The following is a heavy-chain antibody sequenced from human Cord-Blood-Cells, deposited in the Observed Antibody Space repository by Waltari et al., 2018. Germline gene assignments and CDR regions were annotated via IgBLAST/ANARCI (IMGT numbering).Heavy chain of an antibody. CDR1: GFTVSSTY. CDR2: IYSGGST. CDR3: ARAVASSSYNWYFDL. J-gene: IGHJ2*01. V-gene: IGHV3-53*02. Sequence: EVQLVETGGGLIQPGGSLRLSCAASGFTVSSTYMSWVRQAPGKGLEWVSVIYSGGSTYYADSVKGRFTISRDNSKNTLYLQMNSLRAEDTAVYYCARAVASSSYNWYFDLWGRGTLVTVSS. D-gene: IGHD6-6*01.